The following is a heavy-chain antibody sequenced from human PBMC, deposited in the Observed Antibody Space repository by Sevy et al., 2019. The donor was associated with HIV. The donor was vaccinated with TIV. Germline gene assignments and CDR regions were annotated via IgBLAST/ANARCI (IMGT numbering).Heavy chain of an antibody. CDR2: ISYDGSNK. CDR3: ARVAMITFGGVIGGDFDY. D-gene: IGHD3-16*01. J-gene: IGHJ4*02. Sequence: GGSLRLSCAASGFTFSSYAMHWVRQAPGKGLEWVAVISYDGSNKYYADSVKGRFTISRDNSKNTLYLQMNSLRAEDTAVYYWARVAMITFGGVIGGDFDYWGQGTLVTVSS. V-gene: IGHV3-30-3*01. CDR1: GFTFSSYA.